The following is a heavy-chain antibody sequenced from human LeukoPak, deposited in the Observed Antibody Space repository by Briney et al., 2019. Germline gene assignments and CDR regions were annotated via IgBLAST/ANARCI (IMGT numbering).Heavy chain of an antibody. V-gene: IGHV1-18*01. CDR1: GYSENFYG. CDR3: AGSLGYCTSNVCYLKY. Sequence: ASVNVSCKTSGYSENFYGITWVRQVAGQGLEWMGWISAQHGQTEYAPNSQDRVTMTTDTYTNTAYMELRSLRSDDTAVYYCAGSLGYCTSNVCYLKYWGQGTLVTVSS. J-gene: IGHJ4*02. D-gene: IGHD2-8*01. CDR2: ISAQHGQT.